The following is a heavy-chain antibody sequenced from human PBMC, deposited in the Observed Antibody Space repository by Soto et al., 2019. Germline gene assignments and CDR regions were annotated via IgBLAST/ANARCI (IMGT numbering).Heavy chain of an antibody. CDR3: ARASSDCTSVRCTPPYFYYSMDV. D-gene: IGHD2-8*02. CDR1: GGTFSNYA. J-gene: IGHJ6*02. Sequence: QVQLVQSGAEVKKPGSSVNVSCQASGGTFSNYAISWVRQAPGQGLEWMGGIIPIFGTSNWAERFQGRVTFSEDKPTLTAYMTLSSLRSDDTAIYYCARASSDCTSVRCTPPYFYYSMDVWGQGTTVTVSS. CDR2: IIPIFGTS. V-gene: IGHV1-69*06.